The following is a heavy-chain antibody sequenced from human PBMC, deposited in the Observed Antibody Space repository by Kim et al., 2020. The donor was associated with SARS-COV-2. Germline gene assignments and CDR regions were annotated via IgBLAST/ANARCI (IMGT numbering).Heavy chain of an antibody. CDR1: GFTFSSYS. Sequence: GGSLRLSCAASGFTFSSYSMNWVRQAPGKGLEWVSSISSSSSYIYYADSVKGRFTISRDNAKNSLYLQMNSLRAEDTAVYYCARDPYRGEDYYYYYGMDVWGQGTTVTVSS. CDR3: ARDPYRGEDYYYYYGMDV. D-gene: IGHD4-4*01. J-gene: IGHJ6*02. CDR2: ISSSSSYI. V-gene: IGHV3-21*01.